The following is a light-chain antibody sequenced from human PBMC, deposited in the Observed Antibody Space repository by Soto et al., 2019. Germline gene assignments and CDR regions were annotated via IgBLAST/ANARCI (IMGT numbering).Light chain of an antibody. CDR2: KIS. J-gene: IGKJ1*01. V-gene: IGKV2-24*01. Sequence: DIVLTQTPLSSPVTLGQPVSISCRSGQSVVHSDGNTYLSWLQQRPGQPPRLLIHKISNRFSGVPDEFIGSGAGTDFTLKISRVEVEDVGVYYCMQATQSWPFGQGTKVVI. CDR1: QSVVHSDGNTY. CDR3: MQATQSWP.